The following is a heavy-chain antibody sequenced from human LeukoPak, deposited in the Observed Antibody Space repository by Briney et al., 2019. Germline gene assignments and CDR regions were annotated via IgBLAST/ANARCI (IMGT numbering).Heavy chain of an antibody. CDR1: GGSISSYY. Sequence: PSETLSLTCSVSGGSISSYYWSWIRQPPGKGLEWIGYIYYSGSTNYNPSLKSRVTISVDTSKNQFSLKLSSVTAADTAVYYCARYRGPQQLVQWWFDPWGQGTLVTVSS. D-gene: IGHD6-13*01. V-gene: IGHV4-59*01. CDR2: IYYSGST. J-gene: IGHJ5*02. CDR3: ARYRGPQQLVQWWFDP.